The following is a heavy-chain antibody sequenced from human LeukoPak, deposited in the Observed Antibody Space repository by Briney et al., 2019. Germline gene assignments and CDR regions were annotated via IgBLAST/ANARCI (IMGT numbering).Heavy chain of an antibody. D-gene: IGHD2-21*01. CDR3: AREIMVSREWYFDL. Sequence: PGGSLRLSCAASGFTFSSYAMHWVRQAPGKGLEWVAVISYDGSNKYYADSVKGRFTISRGNSKNTLYLQMNSLRAEDTAVYYCAREIMVSREWYFDLWGRGTLVTVSS. J-gene: IGHJ2*01. CDR2: ISYDGSNK. V-gene: IGHV3-30-3*01. CDR1: GFTFSSYA.